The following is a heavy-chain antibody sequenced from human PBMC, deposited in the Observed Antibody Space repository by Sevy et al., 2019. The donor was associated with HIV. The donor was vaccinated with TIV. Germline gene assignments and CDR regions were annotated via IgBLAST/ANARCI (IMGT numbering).Heavy chain of an antibody. CDR1: GGSFSGYY. J-gene: IGHJ4*02. Sequence: SESLSLTCVVYGGSFSGYYWSWIRQPPGKGLEWIGEINHSGSTNYNASIKSRVTISADTSKNQFSLKLSSVTAADTAVYYCATRRGHLSFDYWGQGTLVTVSS. CDR2: INHSGST. V-gene: IGHV4-34*01. CDR3: ATRRGHLSFDY.